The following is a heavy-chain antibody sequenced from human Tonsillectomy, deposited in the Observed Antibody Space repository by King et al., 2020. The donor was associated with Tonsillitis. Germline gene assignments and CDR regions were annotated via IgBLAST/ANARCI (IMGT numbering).Heavy chain of an antibody. J-gene: IGHJ4*02. CDR1: GFTFSSYG. V-gene: IGHV3-30*18. D-gene: IGHD3-10*01. Sequence: VQLVESGGGVVQPGRSLRLSCAASGFTFSSYGMHWVRQAPGKGLEWVAVISYDGSNKYYADSVKGRFTITRDNSKNTLYLQMNSLRAEDTAVYYCAKGFHGEGIGYWGQGTLVTVSS. CDR3: AKGFHGEGIGY. CDR2: ISYDGSNK.